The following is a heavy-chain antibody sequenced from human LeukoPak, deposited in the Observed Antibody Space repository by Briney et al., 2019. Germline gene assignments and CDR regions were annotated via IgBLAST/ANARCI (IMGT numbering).Heavy chain of an antibody. Sequence: PGGSLRLSGAAPGLSLSVYSMNWVRKAPGKGLEWVSSISSRSYTDYADSVRGRFTISRDNAKNSLFLQMNSLRAEDTAVYYCASYGGFTSATLVDLLWGQGTLVTVSS. CDR3: ASYGGFTSATLVDLL. CDR1: GLSLSVYS. D-gene: IGHD4-23*01. CDR2: ISSRSYT. J-gene: IGHJ4*02. V-gene: IGHV3-69-1*01.